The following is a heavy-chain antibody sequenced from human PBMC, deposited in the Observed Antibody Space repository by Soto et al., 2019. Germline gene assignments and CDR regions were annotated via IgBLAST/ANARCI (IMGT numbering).Heavy chain of an antibody. CDR1: GGSISSGGYY. J-gene: IGHJ3*02. Sequence: QVQLQESGPGLVKPSQTLSLTYTVSGGSISSGGYYWSWIRQHPGKGLEWIGYIYYSGSTYYNPSLKSRVTISVDTSKNQFSLKLSSVTAADTAVYYCAREGTMVRGVIMHHEVDAFDIWGQGTMVTVSS. CDR2: IYYSGST. D-gene: IGHD3-10*01. V-gene: IGHV4-31*03. CDR3: AREGTMVRGVIMHHEVDAFDI.